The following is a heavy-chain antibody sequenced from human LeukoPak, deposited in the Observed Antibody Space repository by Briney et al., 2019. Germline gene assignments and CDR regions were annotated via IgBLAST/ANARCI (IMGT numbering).Heavy chain of an antibody. D-gene: IGHD3-9*01. CDR3: ARGNYDILTWYNWFDP. J-gene: IGHJ5*02. V-gene: IGHV1-8*01. Sequence: ASVKVSCKASGYTFTSYDINWVRQATGQGLEWMGWMNPSSGNTGYAQKFQGRVTMTRNTSISTAYMELSSLRSEDTAVYYCARGNYDILTWYNWFDPWGQGTLVTVSS. CDR2: MNPSSGNT. CDR1: GYTFTSYD.